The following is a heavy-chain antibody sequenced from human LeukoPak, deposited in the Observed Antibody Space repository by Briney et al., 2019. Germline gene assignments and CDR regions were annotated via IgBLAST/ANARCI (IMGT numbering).Heavy chain of an antibody. D-gene: IGHD4-11*01. CDR3: AKTTGPATTVTSSGYMDV. CDR2: ISGIGGSR. V-gene: IGHV3-23*01. J-gene: IGHJ6*03. CDR1: GFTFNRYA. Sequence: GGSLRLSCAASGFTFNRYAMSWVRQAPGKGLERVSGISGIGGSRYYGDSVKGRFTISRDNSKNTLYLQVNNPRAEDSAVYYCAKTTGPATTVTSSGYMDVWGKGTTVTVSS.